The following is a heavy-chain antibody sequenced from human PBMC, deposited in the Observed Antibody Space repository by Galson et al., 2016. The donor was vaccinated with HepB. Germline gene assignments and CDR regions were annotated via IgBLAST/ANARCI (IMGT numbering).Heavy chain of an antibody. V-gene: IGHV4-39*07. D-gene: IGHD1-26*01. J-gene: IGHJ3*01. Sequence: ETLSLTCTVSGGSISSSASISSDDYHWGWIRQPPGKGLQWIGSISFSGTTYYNPSLKSRVTISGDTSKSQFSLKLGSVTAADTAVYLCARDGGRSSSDGFDVWGQGTMVTVSS. CDR2: ISFSGTT. CDR3: ARDGGRSSSDGFDV. CDR1: GGSISSSASISSDDYH.